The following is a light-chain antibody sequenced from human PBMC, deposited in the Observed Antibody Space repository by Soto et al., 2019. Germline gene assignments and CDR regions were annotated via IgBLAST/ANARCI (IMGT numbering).Light chain of an antibody. J-gene: IGKJ1*01. Sequence: EMRMPQSAATLSVSAGESATLSWGASQSVSSNLAWSQQIPGQTPRFLIFGASTKATGIPARFSGSGYGTQFNLTISSLQSEDFAVYYCQQSNNWPRTFGQGTKVDIK. V-gene: IGKV3-15*01. CDR3: QQSNNWPRT. CDR2: GAS. CDR1: QSVSSN.